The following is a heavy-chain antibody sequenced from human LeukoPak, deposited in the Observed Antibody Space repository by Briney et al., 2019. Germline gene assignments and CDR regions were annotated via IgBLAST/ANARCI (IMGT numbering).Heavy chain of an antibody. CDR2: ITWDSTNT. V-gene: IGHV3-9*01. Sequence: GRSLRLSCAASGFIFNDHAMYWVRQPPGKGPEWVSAITWDSTNTGYADSVKGRFTISRDNAKNSLYLQMNSLRPEDTALYYCARASYYYDTSGLGASDIWGQGTMVTVSS. CDR3: ARASYYYDTSGLGASDI. CDR1: GFIFNDHA. D-gene: IGHD3-22*01. J-gene: IGHJ3*02.